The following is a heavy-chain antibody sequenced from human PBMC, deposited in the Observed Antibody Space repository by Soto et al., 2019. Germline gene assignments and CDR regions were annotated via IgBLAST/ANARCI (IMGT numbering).Heavy chain of an antibody. CDR1: GFTFSSYA. Sequence: GGPLRLSCAASGFTFSSYAMHCVRQAPGKGLEWVAVISYDGSNKYYADSVKGRFTISRDNSKNTLYLQMNSLRAEDTAVYYCAREYDFWSYYYAMDVWGQGTTVTVSS. CDR3: AREYDFWSYYYAMDV. J-gene: IGHJ6*02. D-gene: IGHD3-3*01. CDR2: ISYDGSNK. V-gene: IGHV3-30-3*01.